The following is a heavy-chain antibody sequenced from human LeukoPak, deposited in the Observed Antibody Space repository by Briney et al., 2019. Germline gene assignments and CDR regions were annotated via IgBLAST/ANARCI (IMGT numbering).Heavy chain of an antibody. CDR1: GGSISSGSYY. D-gene: IGHD3-10*01. CDR2: IYTSGST. Sequence: SETLSLTWTVSGGSISSGSYYWRWIRQPAGKGLEWIGRIYTSGSTNYNPSLKSRITISVDTSKNQFSLKLSSVTAADTAVYYCAGSVLLWPPELSYYYMDVWGKGTTVTISS. J-gene: IGHJ6*03. V-gene: IGHV4-61*02. CDR3: AGSVLLWPPELSYYYMDV.